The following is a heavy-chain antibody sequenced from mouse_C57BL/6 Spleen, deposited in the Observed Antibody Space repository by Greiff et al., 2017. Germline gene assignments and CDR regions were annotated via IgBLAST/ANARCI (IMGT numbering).Heavy chain of an antibody. CDR1: GYSITSGYY. D-gene: IGHD1-1*01. CDR3: AREAYFYYGFDY. Sequence: EVKLMESGPGLVKPSQSLSLTCSVTGYSITSGYYWNWIRQFPGNKLEWMGYISYDGSNNYNPSLKNRISITRDTSKNQFFLKLNSVTTEDTATYYCAREAYFYYGFDYWGQGTTLTVSS. J-gene: IGHJ2*01. CDR2: ISYDGSN. V-gene: IGHV3-6*01.